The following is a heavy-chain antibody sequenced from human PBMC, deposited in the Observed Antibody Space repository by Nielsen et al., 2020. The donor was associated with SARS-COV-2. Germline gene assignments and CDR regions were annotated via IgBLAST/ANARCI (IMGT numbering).Heavy chain of an antibody. J-gene: IGHJ4*02. D-gene: IGHD5-18*01. CDR2: IYSDGST. Sequence: GESLKISCAASGFSVSSHDMNWVRQAPGKGLQWVLLIYSDGSTKYADSVKGRFTISRDNSRNTVYLQMNSLRPEDTAVYYCAREFALRDTAYFDYWGQGTLVTVSS. CDR1: GFSVSSHD. CDR3: AREFALRDTAYFDY. V-gene: IGHV3-53*01.